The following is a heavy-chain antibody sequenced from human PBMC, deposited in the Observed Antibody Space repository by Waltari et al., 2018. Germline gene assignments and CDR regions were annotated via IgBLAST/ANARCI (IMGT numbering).Heavy chain of an antibody. CDR2: INSDESST. D-gene: IGHD2-21*02. CDR1: EFTFSGYW. CDR3: ASQNGGNSWWLDP. V-gene: IGHV3-74*01. Sequence: EVQLVECGGGLVQPGGSLRLAGAASEFTFSGYWMHWVRQAPGKGRVWVSRINSDESSTSYADSVKGRFTISRDNAKNTLYLQMNRLRAEDTAVYYCASQNGGNSWWLDPWGQVTLVTVSS. J-gene: IGHJ5*02.